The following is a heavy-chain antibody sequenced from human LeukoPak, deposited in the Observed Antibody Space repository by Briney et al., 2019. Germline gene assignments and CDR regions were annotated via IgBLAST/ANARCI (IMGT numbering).Heavy chain of an antibody. Sequence: GGSLRLSCAASGFTFDDYAMHWVRQAPGKGLEWVSGISWNSGSIGYADSVKGRFTISRDNAKNSLYLQMNSLRAEAMALYYCAKVAFGGITVAGPFDYWGQGTLVTVSS. J-gene: IGHJ4*02. CDR3: AKVAFGGITVAGPFDY. D-gene: IGHD6-19*01. CDR1: GFTFDDYA. CDR2: ISWNSGSI. V-gene: IGHV3-9*03.